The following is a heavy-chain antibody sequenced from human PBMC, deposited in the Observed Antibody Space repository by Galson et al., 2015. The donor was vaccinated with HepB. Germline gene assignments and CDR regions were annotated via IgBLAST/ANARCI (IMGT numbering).Heavy chain of an antibody. Sequence: LRLSCAASGFTFSNYWMSWVRQAPGKGLEWVANIKQDGSEKYYVDSVKGRFTISRDNAKKSLSLQMNSLRAEDTAVYYCARDRPGWFDPWGQGTLVTVSS. J-gene: IGHJ5*02. V-gene: IGHV3-7*01. CDR1: GFTFSNYW. CDR2: IKQDGSEK. CDR3: ARDRPGWFDP.